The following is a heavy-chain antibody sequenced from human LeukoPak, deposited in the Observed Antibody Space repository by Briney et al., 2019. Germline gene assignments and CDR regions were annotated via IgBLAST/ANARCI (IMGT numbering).Heavy chain of an antibody. Sequence: ASVKVSCTASGYTFTSYYIHWVRQAPGHGLEWMGLINPNGDSTDYAQKFQGRVTMTRDTSTSTVYMELSSLRSEDAAVYYCARAAGDTYGYRYYFDSWGQGTLVTVSS. J-gene: IGHJ4*02. CDR1: GYTFTSYY. CDR2: INPNGDST. D-gene: IGHD5-18*01. CDR3: ARAAGDTYGYRYYFDS. V-gene: IGHV1-46*01.